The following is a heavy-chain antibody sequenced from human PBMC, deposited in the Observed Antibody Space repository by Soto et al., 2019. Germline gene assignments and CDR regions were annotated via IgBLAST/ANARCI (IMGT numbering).Heavy chain of an antibody. CDR3: ARDLQQFDS. CDR2: ISAYNGNT. J-gene: IGHJ4*02. Sequence: QVQLVQSGAEVKKPGASVKVSCKASGYTFTSYGISCVRQAPGQGLEWMGWISAYNGNTNYAQKLQGRVTMTTDTSKSKAYMELRRLRSDETDMYYCARDLQQFDSWGQGTLVPVSS. CDR1: GYTFTSYG. V-gene: IGHV1-18*01. D-gene: IGHD6-13*01.